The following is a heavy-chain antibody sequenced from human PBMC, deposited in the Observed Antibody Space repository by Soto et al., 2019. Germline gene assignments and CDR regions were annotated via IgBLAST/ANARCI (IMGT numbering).Heavy chain of an antibody. J-gene: IGHJ4*02. CDR2: ISSNGGST. V-gene: IGHV3-64D*08. D-gene: IGHD3-9*01. CDR3: VKSPHLRYFDWLLPHPFDY. CDR1: GFTFSSYA. Sequence: GGSLRLSCSASGFTFSSYAMHWVRQAPGKGLEYVSAISSNGGSTYYADSVKGRFTISRDNSKNTLYLQMSSLRAEDTAVYYCVKSPHLRYFDWLLPHPFDYWGQGTLVTVSS.